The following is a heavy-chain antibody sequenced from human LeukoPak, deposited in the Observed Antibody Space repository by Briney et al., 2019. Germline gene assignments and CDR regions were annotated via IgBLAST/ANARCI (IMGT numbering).Heavy chain of an antibody. D-gene: IGHD3-16*01. J-gene: IGHJ4*02. V-gene: IGHV1-46*01. CDR2: INPSAGST. CDR3: AREAPGGYFDY. CDR1: GYTFTTYF. Sequence: ASVNVSCKASGYTFTTYFLHWVRQAPGQGLEWMGMINPSAGSTNYAQSFQGRVTMTRDTSTSTVYMELTSLTSEDTAVYYCAREAPGGYFDYWGKRTLVSSSS.